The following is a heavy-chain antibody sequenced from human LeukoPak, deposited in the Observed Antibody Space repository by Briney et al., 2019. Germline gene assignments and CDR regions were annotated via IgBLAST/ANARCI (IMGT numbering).Heavy chain of an antibody. D-gene: IGHD3-10*01. V-gene: IGHV4-39*01. CDR1: GASVSSSSHY. Sequence: PSETLSLTCTVSGASVSSSSHYWAWIRQPPGKGLEWIGSIYYSGTTYYNPSLKSRITISVATSKNQFSLKLTSVTAADTAVYYCARPSLGDYGSGSYPYWGQGTLVTVSS. CDR2: IYYSGTT. J-gene: IGHJ4*02. CDR3: ARPSLGDYGSGSYPY.